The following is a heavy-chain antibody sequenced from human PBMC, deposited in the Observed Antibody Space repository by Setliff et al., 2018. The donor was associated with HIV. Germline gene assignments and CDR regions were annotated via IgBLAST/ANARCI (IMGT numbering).Heavy chain of an antibody. V-gene: IGHV4-4*07. Sequence: LSLTCTVSGGSISGYYWNWIRQPAGKGLEWIGRVYTSGSTNYSPSLKSRITMSADTSKNQLSLKLSSVTAADTAVYYCARDLGHDILTAYNWFDPWGQGTLVTVSS. CDR2: VYTSGST. D-gene: IGHD3-9*01. CDR3: ARDLGHDILTAYNWFDP. CDR1: GGSISGYY. J-gene: IGHJ5*02.